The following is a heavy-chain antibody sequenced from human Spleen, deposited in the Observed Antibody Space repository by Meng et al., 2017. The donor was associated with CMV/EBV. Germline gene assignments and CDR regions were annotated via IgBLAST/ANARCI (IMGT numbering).Heavy chain of an antibody. D-gene: IGHD6-13*01. Sequence: GESLKISCAASGFTFHYYGMTWVRQAPGKGLEWVSSLDRNGAITSYADSVKGRFTISRDNAKNSLYLQMNSLRAEDTAVYYCARRGIAAADPFDYWGQGTLVTVSS. CDR2: LDRNGAIT. J-gene: IGHJ4*02. CDR1: GFTFHYYG. V-gene: IGHV3-20*04. CDR3: ARRGIAAADPFDY.